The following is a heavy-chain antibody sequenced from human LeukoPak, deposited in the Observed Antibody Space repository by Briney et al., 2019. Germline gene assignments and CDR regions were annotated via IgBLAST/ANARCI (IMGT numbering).Heavy chain of an antibody. CDR1: GGSISSSSYY. V-gene: IGHV4-39*01. Sequence: PSETLSLTCTVSGGSISSSSYYWGWIRQPPGKGLEWIGSIYYSGSTYYNPSLKCRVTISVDTSKNQFSLKLSSVTAADTAVYYCARPEKYSNWFDPWGQGTLVTVSS. J-gene: IGHJ5*02. CDR2: IYYSGST. D-gene: IGHD2-21*01. CDR3: ARPEKYSNWFDP.